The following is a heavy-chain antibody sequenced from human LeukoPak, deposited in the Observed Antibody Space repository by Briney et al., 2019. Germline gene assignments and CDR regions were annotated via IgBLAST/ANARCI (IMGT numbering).Heavy chain of an antibody. V-gene: IGHV3-23*01. Sequence: GESLRLSCAASGFTFSTYAMSWVRQAPGQGLEWVSALSPSGGITYYGDSVKGRFTISRDNSKNTLYLQMNSLRAEDTAVYYCARDVESWGQGTLVTVSS. CDR1: GFTFSTYA. CDR2: LSPSGGIT. D-gene: IGHD5-24*01. CDR3: ARDVES. J-gene: IGHJ4*02.